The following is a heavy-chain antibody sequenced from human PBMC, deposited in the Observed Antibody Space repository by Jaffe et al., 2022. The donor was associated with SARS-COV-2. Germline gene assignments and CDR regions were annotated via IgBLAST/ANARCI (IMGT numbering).Heavy chain of an antibody. J-gene: IGHJ4*02. CDR1: GGSISSGSYY. Sequence: QVQLQESGPGLVKPSQTLSLTCTVSGGSISSGSYYWSWIRQPAGKGLEWIGRIYTSGSTNYNPSLKSRVTISVDTSKNQFSLKLSSVTAADTAVYYCARGPPSSPSSGYIDYWGQGTLVTVSS. CDR2: IYTSGST. CDR3: ARGPPSSPSSGYIDY. V-gene: IGHV4-61*02. D-gene: IGHD3-22*01.